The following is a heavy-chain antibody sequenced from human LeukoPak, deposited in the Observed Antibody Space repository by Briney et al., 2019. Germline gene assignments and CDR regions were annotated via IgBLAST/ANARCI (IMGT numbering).Heavy chain of an antibody. Sequence: PSETLSLTCAVYGGSFSGYYWSWIRQPPGKGLERIGEINHSGSTNYNPSLKSRVTISVDTSKNQFSLKLSSVTAADTAVYYCARRGITMVRGVHNWFDPWGQGTLVTVSS. CDR2: INHSGST. CDR1: GGSFSGYY. J-gene: IGHJ5*02. CDR3: ARRGITMVRGVHNWFDP. D-gene: IGHD3-10*01. V-gene: IGHV4-34*01.